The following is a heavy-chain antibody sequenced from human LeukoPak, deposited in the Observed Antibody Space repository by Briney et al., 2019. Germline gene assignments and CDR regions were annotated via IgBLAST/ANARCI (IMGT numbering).Heavy chain of an antibody. CDR1: GGSFRGYY. J-gene: IGHJ4*02. Sequence: PSETLSLTCAVYGGSFRGYYWTWIRQPPGKGLEWIGEINHSGSTNYNPSLKSRVTISVDTSKNQFSLKLSSVTAADTAVYYCARGDSTVGLAYWGQGTLVTVSS. D-gene: IGHD4-23*01. CDR3: ARGDSTVGLAY. V-gene: IGHV4-34*01. CDR2: INHSGST.